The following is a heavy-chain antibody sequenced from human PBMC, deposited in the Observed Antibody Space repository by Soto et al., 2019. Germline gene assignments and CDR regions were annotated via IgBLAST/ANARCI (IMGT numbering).Heavy chain of an antibody. Sequence: QVQLQESGPGLVKPSQTLSLKCSVSGDSINNAEYYWSWIRQHAGQGLEWIGYIYYSGTTYYNPSPKSPITISIDTSKNQFSLEMSSVTAAATAVYYCARVRGHAFDIRGQGTMVTVSS. CDR1: GDSINNAEYY. J-gene: IGHJ3*02. CDR2: IYYSGTT. CDR3: ARVRGHAFDI. V-gene: IGHV4-31*01. D-gene: IGHD3-10*01.